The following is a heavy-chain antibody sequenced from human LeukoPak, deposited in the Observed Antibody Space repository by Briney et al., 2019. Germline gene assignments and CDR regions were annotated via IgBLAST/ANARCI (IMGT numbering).Heavy chain of an antibody. CDR1: GFTFSTHD. CDR2: IGTAGAT. Sequence: LAGGSLRLSCAASGFTFSTHDMHWVRHATGKGLEWVSAIGTAGATYYPGSVKGRFTFSREDGKNSLYLQMNSLIAGDTAVYYCARRYGSNYGPLAFWGQGTLVTVSS. J-gene: IGHJ4*02. D-gene: IGHD5-18*01. CDR3: ARRYGSNYGPLAF. V-gene: IGHV3-13*01.